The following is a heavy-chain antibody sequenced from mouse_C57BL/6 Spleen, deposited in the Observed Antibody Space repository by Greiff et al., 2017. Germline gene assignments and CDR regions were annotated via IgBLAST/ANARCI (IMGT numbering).Heavy chain of an antibody. J-gene: IGHJ4*01. CDR1: GFSLTSYG. CDR3: AKNFITTVVAGYYAMDY. CDR2: IWSGGST. V-gene: IGHV2-4*01. D-gene: IGHD1-1*01. Sequence: VQLVESGPGLVQPSQSLSITCTVSGFSLTSYGVHWVRQPPGKGLEWLGVIWSGGSTDYNAAFISRLSISKDNSKSQVFFKMNSLQADDTAIYYCAKNFITTVVAGYYAMDYWGQGTSVTVSS.